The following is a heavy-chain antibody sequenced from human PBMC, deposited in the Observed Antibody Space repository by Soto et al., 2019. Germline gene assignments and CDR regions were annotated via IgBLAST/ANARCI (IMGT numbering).Heavy chain of an antibody. CDR1: GFSLSTSGRT. Sequence: QITLKESGPTLVKPTETLTLTCSVSGFSLSTSGRTLGWIRQPPGKAPEWLALGGQYSPSLQSRVTFTKDTSKNQVVLTLTAMDPADTATYYCTLRQDSSRGPIYWGQGILVTVSS. V-gene: IGHV2-5*01. CDR2: GG. CDR3: TLRQDSSRGPIY. D-gene: IGHD6-13*01. J-gene: IGHJ4*02.